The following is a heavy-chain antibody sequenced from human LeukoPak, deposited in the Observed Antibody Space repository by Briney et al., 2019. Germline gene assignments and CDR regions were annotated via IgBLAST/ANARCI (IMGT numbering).Heavy chain of an antibody. CDR2: IYYSGST. Sequence: PSETLSLTCTVSGGSISSYYWSWIRQPPGKGLEWIGYIYYSGSTNYNPSLKSRVTISVDTSKNQFSLKLSSVTAAGTAVYYCARADLLGSYFDYWGQGTLVTVSS. D-gene: IGHD7-27*01. CDR1: GGSISSYY. J-gene: IGHJ4*02. V-gene: IGHV4-59*01. CDR3: ARADLLGSYFDY.